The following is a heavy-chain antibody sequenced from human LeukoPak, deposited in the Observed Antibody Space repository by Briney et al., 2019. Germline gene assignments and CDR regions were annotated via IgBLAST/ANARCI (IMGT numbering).Heavy chain of an antibody. CDR3: ANPRYDSSGYYYVD. CDR1: GYTFTDYT. Sequence: ASVTVSCKASGYTFTDYTMHWLRQAPGQRLDWIGWINGGSGNTKYSPEFQGRVTITRDTSASTAYMELSSLISEDTAVYYCANPRYDSSGYYYVDWGQGTLVTVSS. J-gene: IGHJ4*02. V-gene: IGHV1-3*01. D-gene: IGHD3-22*01. CDR2: INGGSGNT.